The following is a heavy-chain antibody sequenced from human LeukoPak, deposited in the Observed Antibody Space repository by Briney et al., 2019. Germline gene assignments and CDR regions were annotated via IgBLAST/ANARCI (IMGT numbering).Heavy chain of an antibody. J-gene: IGHJ3*02. CDR1: GGSFSGYY. CDR3: ARMSLAVAGTSPVDAFDI. Sequence: KPSETLSLTCAVYGGSFSGYYWSWIRQPPGKGLEWIGEINHSGSTNYNPSLKSRVTISVGTSKNQFSLKLSSVTAADTAVYYCARMSLAVAGTSPVDAFDIWGQGTMVTVSS. CDR2: INHSGST. D-gene: IGHD6-19*01. V-gene: IGHV4-34*01.